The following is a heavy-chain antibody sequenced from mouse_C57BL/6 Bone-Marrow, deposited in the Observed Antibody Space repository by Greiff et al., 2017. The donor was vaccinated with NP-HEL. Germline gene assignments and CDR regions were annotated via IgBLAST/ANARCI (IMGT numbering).Heavy chain of an antibody. D-gene: IGHD1-1*01. V-gene: IGHV1-47*01. CDR1: GYTFTTYS. CDR2: FHPYNDDT. J-gene: IGHJ4*01. Sequence: VQLVESGAELVKPGASVKMSCKASGYTFTTYSIEWMKQSHGKCLEWIGNFHPYNDDTKYNEKFKGKATLTVEKSASTVYLDLSRLTSDDSAVYYCARRSNFDNAMDYWGRGTAVTGSS. CDR3: ARRSNFDNAMDY.